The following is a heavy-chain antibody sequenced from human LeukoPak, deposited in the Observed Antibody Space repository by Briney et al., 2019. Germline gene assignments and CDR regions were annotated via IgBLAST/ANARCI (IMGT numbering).Heavy chain of an antibody. V-gene: IGHV4-30-4*08. CDR3: ARDNYYCSSTSCHMDV. Sequence: SETLSLTCAVYGGSFSGYYWSWIRQPPGKGLEWIGYIYYSGSTYYNPSLKSRVTISVDTSKNQFSLKLSSVTAADTAVYYCARDNYYCSSTSCHMDVWGKGTTVTVSS. J-gene: IGHJ6*03. CDR1: GGSFSGYY. CDR2: IYYSGST. D-gene: IGHD2-2*01.